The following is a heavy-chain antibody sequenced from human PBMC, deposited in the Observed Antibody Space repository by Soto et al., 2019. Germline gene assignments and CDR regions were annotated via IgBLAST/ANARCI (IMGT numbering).Heavy chain of an antibody. CDR1: GFTFSSYA. Sequence: GGSLRLSCAASGFTFSSYAMSWVRQAPGKGLEWVSAISGSGGSTYYADSVKGRFTISRDNSKNTLYLQMNSLRAEDTAVYYCAKDFVYDSSSFLPYFDYWGQGTLLTVSS. V-gene: IGHV3-23*01. CDR2: ISGSGGST. J-gene: IGHJ4*02. CDR3: AKDFVYDSSSFLPYFDY. D-gene: IGHD3-22*01.